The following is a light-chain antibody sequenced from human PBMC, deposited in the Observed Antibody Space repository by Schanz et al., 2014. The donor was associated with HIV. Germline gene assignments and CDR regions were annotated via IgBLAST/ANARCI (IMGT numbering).Light chain of an antibody. Sequence: DIQMTQSPSTLSASVGDRVTITCRASQSIGNSLAWFQQKPGRAPKLLIYAASTFEPGVPATFSGSGSGTEFTLTISSLQPDDFATYYCQQSYSTPLTFGGGTKVEIK. V-gene: IGKV1-5*03. CDR2: AAS. J-gene: IGKJ4*01. CDR3: QQSYSTPLT. CDR1: QSIGNS.